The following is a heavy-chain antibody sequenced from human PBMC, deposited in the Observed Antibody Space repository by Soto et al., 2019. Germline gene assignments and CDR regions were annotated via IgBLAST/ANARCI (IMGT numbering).Heavy chain of an antibody. CDR2: ISYDGSNK. J-gene: IGHJ4*02. D-gene: IGHD3-10*02. CDR3: ARDLGDLLFGRDAIEYYFDY. Sequence: GGSLRLSCAASGFTFSSYAMHWVRQAPGKGLEWVAVISYDGSNKYYADSVKGRFTISRDNSKNTLYLQMNSLRAEDTAVYCCARDLGDLLFGRDAIEYYFDYWGQGTLVTVSS. V-gene: IGHV3-30-3*01. CDR1: GFTFSSYA.